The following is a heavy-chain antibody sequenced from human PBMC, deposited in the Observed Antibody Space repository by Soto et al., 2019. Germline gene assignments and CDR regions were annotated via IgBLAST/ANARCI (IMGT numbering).Heavy chain of an antibody. V-gene: IGHV4-59*08. Sequence: QVQLQESGPGLVKPSETLSLTCTVSGGSISSYYWSWIRQPPGKGLEWIGCIYYSGSTNYNPSLKSRVTMSVDTSKNQCSLKLSSVTAADTAVYYCARQRERLVPGYYYYGMDVWGQGTTVTVSS. J-gene: IGHJ6*02. CDR1: GGSISSYY. D-gene: IGHD6-19*01. CDR3: ARQRERLVPGYYYYGMDV. CDR2: IYYSGST.